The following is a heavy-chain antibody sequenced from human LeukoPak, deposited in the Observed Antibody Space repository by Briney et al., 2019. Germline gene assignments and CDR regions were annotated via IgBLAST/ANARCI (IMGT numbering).Heavy chain of an antibody. V-gene: IGHV3-23*01. J-gene: IGHJ4*02. CDR2: ISPSGDIK. D-gene: IGHD3-10*01. Sequence: GGSLRLPCAASGFTFSNRGMNWVRQAPGKGLEWVSGISPSGDIKYYADSVKGRFTISRDNSKKTLYLEVSSLTGEDTAVYYCAKDDAWIRFGEWSQGTLVTVSS. CDR3: AKDDAWIRFGE. CDR1: GFTFSNRG.